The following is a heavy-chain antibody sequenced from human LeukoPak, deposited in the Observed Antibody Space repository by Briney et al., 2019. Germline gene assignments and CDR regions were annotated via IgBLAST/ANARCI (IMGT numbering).Heavy chain of an antibody. J-gene: IGHJ6*03. Sequence: ASVKVSCKAFGYTFTGYYMHWVRQAPGQGLEWMGWINPNSGGTSYAQKFQGRGTMIRDTSISTAYMELSRLRSDDTAVYYCARDGAAAGSYYYYYMDVWGKGTTVTVSS. CDR2: INPNSGGT. CDR3: ARDGAAAGSYYYYYMDV. D-gene: IGHD6-13*01. V-gene: IGHV1-2*02. CDR1: GYTFTGYY.